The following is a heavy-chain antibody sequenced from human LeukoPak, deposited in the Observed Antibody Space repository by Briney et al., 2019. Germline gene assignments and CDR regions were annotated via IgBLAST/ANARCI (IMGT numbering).Heavy chain of an antibody. V-gene: IGHV1-18*01. CDR3: ARFNVWGSYRYLYFDY. Sequence: ASVKVSCKASGGTFSSYAISWVRQAPGQGLEWMGWISAYNGNTNYAQKLQGRVTMTTDTSTSTAYMELRSLRSDDTAVYYCARFNVWGSYRYLYFDYWGQGTLVTVSS. J-gene: IGHJ4*02. D-gene: IGHD3-16*02. CDR2: ISAYNGNT. CDR1: GGTFSSYA.